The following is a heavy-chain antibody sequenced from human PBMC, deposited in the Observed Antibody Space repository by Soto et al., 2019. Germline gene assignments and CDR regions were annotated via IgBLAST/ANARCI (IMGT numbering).Heavy chain of an antibody. CDR3: AGDRAQSTIFGVVIPRGNWFDP. J-gene: IGHJ5*02. Sequence: PSQTLSLTCAISGDSVSSNSAAWNWIRQSPSRGLEWLGRTYYRSKWYNDYAVSVKSRITINPDTSKNQFSLQLNSVTPEDTAVYYCAGDRAQSTIFGVVIPRGNWFDPWGQGTLVTVSS. CDR1: GDSVSSNSAA. V-gene: IGHV6-1*01. CDR2: TYYRSKWYN. D-gene: IGHD3-3*01.